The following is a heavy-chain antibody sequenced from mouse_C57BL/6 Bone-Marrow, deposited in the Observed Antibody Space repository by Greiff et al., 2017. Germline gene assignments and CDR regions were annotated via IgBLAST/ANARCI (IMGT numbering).Heavy chain of an antibody. Sequence: EVMLVESGGGLVQPGGSLKLSCAASGFTFSDYYMYWVRQTPEKRLEWVAYISNGGGSTYYPDTVKGRFTISRDNAKNTLYLQMSLLKSEDTAMYYCARHDFYAMDYWGQGTSVTVSS. J-gene: IGHJ4*01. V-gene: IGHV5-12*01. CDR2: ISNGGGST. CDR3: ARHDFYAMDY. CDR1: GFTFSDYY.